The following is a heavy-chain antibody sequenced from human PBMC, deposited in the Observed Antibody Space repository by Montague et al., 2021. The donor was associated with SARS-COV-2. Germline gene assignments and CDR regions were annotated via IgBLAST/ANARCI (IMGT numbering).Heavy chain of an antibody. CDR3: ARLGDGVVPSPILGVGPYDAYHYMDV. J-gene: IGHJ6*03. CDR2: IHHGGST. CDR1: GGSFSTYS. D-gene: IGHD3-10*01. V-gene: IGHV4-34*01. Sequence: SETLSLTCTVYGGSFSTYSWNWIRQPPGKGLEWIGEIHHGGSTNYNPSLKSRVTISADTSKNQFSLKLTSVAAADTAVYYCARLGDGVVPSPILGVGPYDAYHYMDVWGKGTTVTVSS.